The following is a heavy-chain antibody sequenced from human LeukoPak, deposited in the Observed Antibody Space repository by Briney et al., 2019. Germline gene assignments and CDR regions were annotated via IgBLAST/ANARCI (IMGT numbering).Heavy chain of an antibody. D-gene: IGHD5-12*01. V-gene: IGHV4-61*02. Sequence: PSETLSLTCTVSGVSISSAAYYWSWIRQPAGKGLEWIGRIYTSGNTNYNPSLKSRVTISVDTSKNQFSLKLSSVTAADTAMYYCARVSGYDWESFYDYWGQGSLVTVSS. J-gene: IGHJ4*02. CDR3: ARVSGYDWESFYDY. CDR2: IYTSGNT. CDR1: GVSISSAAYY.